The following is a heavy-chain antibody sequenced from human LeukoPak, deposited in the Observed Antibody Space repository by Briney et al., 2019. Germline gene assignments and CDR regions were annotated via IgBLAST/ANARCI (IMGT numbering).Heavy chain of an antibody. CDR1: GLTFSSYG. CDR2: IRYDGSNK. V-gene: IGHV3-30*02. D-gene: IGHD3-10*01. Sequence: GGSLRLSCAASGLTFSSYGMHWVRQAPGKGLEWVAFIRYDGSNKYYADSVKGRFTISRDNSKHTLYLQMNSLRAEDTAVYYCAKDRYYYGSGIRYYMDVWGKGTTVTISS. CDR3: AKDRYYYGSGIRYYMDV. J-gene: IGHJ6*03.